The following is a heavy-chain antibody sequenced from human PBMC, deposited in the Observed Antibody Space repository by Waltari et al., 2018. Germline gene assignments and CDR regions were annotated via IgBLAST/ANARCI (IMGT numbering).Heavy chain of an antibody. CDR3: AGGQYNWNPPFDP. CDR1: GGSISSYY. D-gene: IGHD1-20*01. V-gene: IGHV4-59*01. J-gene: IGHJ5*02. Sequence: QVQLQESGPGLVKPSETLSLTCTVSGGSISSYYWSWIRQPPGKGLEWIGYIYYSGSTNDHPSLKSRVTISVDTSKNQFSLKLSSVTAADTAVYYCAGGQYNWNPPFDPWGQGTLVTVSS. CDR2: IYYSGST.